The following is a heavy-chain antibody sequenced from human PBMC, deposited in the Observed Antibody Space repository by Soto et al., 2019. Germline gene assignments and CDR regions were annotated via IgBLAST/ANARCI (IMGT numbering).Heavy chain of an antibody. Sequence: EVQLLESGGDLVQPGGSLRLSCAASGFTFNTYDMSWVRQAPGKGLEWVSAIGSGGATTYYADSVKGRFTISRDNSKNTLLLQMDSMRAEDTAGYYCAKARATYDTSGFYFRPLDSWGPGTLVPVSS. D-gene: IGHD3-22*01. CDR3: AKARATYDTSGFYFRPLDS. J-gene: IGHJ4*02. V-gene: IGHV3-23*01. CDR2: IGSGGATT. CDR1: GFTFNTYD.